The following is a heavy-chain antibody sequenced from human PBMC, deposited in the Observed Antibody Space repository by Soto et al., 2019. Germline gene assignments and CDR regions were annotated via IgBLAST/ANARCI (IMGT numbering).Heavy chain of an antibody. J-gene: IGHJ3*02. CDR1: GISVSDNY. V-gene: IGHV3-53*01. CDR2: IYSGGTT. Sequence: GGSLRLSCAASGISVSDNYMAWVRQAPGKGLEWVSVIYSGGTTYYADSVKGRFTISRDNSRNTLYLQMNILRADDTAVYFCAREVSGYTYGYGALDIWGQGTLVTVSS. D-gene: IGHD5-18*01. CDR3: AREVSGYTYGYGALDI.